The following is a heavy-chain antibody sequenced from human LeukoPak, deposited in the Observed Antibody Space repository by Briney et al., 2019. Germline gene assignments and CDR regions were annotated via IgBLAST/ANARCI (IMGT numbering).Heavy chain of an antibody. J-gene: IGHJ4*02. CDR1: GGSISSGGYY. V-gene: IGHV4-31*03. CDR3: ARAPSGKHDFDY. D-gene: IGHD1-26*01. CDR2: IYYSGST. Sequence: SQTLSLTCTVSGGSISSGGYYWSWIRQHPGKGLGWIGYIYYSGSTYYNPSLKSRVTISVDTSKNQFSLKLSSVTAADTAVYYCARAPSGKHDFDYWGQGTLVTVSS.